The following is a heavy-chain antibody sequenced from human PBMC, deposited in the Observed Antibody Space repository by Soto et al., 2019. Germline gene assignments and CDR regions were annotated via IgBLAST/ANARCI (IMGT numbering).Heavy chain of an antibody. V-gene: IGHV1-18*01. CDR3: PRDGFYAGLGRYSYGYSPQRYYGMDI. CDR2: ISSYNDNT. CDR1: GYTFMTYG. Sequence: QVQLVQSGAEVKKPGASVKVSCKASGYTFMTYGISWVRQAPGQGLEWMGWISSYNDNTNYAQKLQGRVTMTTDTSKSTAYMELRSLRSDDNAVYCCPRDGFYAGLGRYSYGYSPQRYYGMDIWGQGTTVTVSS. D-gene: IGHD5-18*01. J-gene: IGHJ6*02.